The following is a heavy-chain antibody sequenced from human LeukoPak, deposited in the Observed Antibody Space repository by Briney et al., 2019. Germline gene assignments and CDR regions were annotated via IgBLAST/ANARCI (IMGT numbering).Heavy chain of an antibody. J-gene: IGHJ4*02. V-gene: IGHV3-74*01. CDR3: AKVRATVVTGLVGY. D-gene: IGHD4-23*01. CDR1: GFTFSSYW. Sequence: GGSLRLSCAASGFTFSSYWMHWVRQAPGKGLVWVSRINSDGSSTSYADSVKGRFTISRDNSKNTLYLQMNSLRAEDTAVYYCAKVRATVVTGLVGYWGQGTLVTVSS. CDR2: INSDGSST.